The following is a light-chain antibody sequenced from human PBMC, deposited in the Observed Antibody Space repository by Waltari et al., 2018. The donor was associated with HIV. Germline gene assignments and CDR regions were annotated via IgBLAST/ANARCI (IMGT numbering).Light chain of an antibody. CDR2: DNN. CDR3: GTWDSSLSALV. Sequence: QSVLTQPPSVSAAPGQKVTISCPGSSPNIGNNYELWYQQLPGTAPKLLIYDNNKRPSGIPDRFSGSKSGTSATLGITGLQTGDEADYYCGTWDSSLSALVFGGGTKLTVL. CDR1: SPNIGNNY. J-gene: IGLJ2*01. V-gene: IGLV1-51*01.